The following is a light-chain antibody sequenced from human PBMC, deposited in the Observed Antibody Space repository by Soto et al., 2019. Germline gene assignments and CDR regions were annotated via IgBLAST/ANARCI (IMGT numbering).Light chain of an antibody. CDR3: AAWDDSLSGLAV. CDR2: SNN. CDR1: SSNIGSNY. J-gene: IGLJ1*01. Sequence: LLTLPPSASGTPGQRVTISCSGSSSNIGSNYVYWYQQLPGTAPKLLIYSNNQRPSGVPDRFSGSKSGTSASLAISGLRSEDEADYYCAAWDDSLSGLAVFGTGTKVTVL. V-gene: IGLV1-47*02.